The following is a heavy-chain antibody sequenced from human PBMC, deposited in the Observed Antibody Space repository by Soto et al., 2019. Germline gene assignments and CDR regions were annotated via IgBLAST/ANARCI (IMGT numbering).Heavy chain of an antibody. CDR3: ARRGSSSSGSVADYYYYYYMDV. CDR1: GGSISSYY. D-gene: IGHD6-6*01. CDR2: IYYSGST. V-gene: IGHV4-59*08. J-gene: IGHJ6*03. Sequence: SETLSLTCTVSGGSISSYYWSWIRQPPGKGLEWIGYIYYSGSTNYNPSLKSRVTISVDTSKNQFSLKLSSVTAADTAVYYCARRGSSSSGSVADYYYYYYMDVWGKGTTVTVSS.